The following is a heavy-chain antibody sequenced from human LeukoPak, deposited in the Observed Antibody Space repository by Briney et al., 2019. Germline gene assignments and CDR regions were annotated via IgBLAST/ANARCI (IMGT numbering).Heavy chain of an antibody. D-gene: IGHD6-6*01. Sequence: SETLSLTCTVSGGSISTYYWNWIRQPPGKGLEWIGYIYHSGSTNYSPSLQSRVTISVDTSKNQFSLNLNSVAAADTAVYYCARGGAARLHFQNWGQGTLVTVSS. CDR2: IYHSGST. CDR3: ARGGAARLHFQN. J-gene: IGHJ1*01. V-gene: IGHV4-59*01. CDR1: GGSISTYY.